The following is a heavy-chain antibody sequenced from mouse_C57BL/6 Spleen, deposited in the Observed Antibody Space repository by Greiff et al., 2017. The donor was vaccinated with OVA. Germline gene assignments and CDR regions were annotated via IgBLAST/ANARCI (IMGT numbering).Heavy chain of an antibody. CDR1: GYTFTDYY. CDR2: INPNNGGT. D-gene: IGHD2-4*01. CDR3: ARTGYDYDSAD. V-gene: IGHV1-26*01. Sequence: EVQLQQSGPELVKPGASVKISCKASGYTFTDYYMNWVKQSHVKSLEWIGDINPNNGGTSYNQKFKGKATLTVDKSSSTAYMELRSLTSEDSAVYYCARTGYDYDSADWGQGTLVTVSA. J-gene: IGHJ3*01.